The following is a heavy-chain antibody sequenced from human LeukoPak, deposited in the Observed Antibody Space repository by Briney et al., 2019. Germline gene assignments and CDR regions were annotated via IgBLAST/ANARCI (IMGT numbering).Heavy chain of an antibody. CDR2: INWNSGSI. CDR3: VRGYSSGWYYFDY. V-gene: IGHV3-9*01. CDR1: GSTFDDYG. J-gene: IGHJ4*02. Sequence: GGSLRLSCAASGSTFDDYGMHWVRQAPGKGLEWVAGINWNSGSIHYADSVKGRFTISRDNAKDSLYLQMNSLRAEDTALYYCVRGYSSGWYYFDYWGQGTLVTVSS. D-gene: IGHD6-19*01.